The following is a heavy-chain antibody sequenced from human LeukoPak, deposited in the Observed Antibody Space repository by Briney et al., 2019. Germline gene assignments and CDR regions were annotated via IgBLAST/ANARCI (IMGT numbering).Heavy chain of an antibody. CDR1: GGSFNTYY. D-gene: IGHD3-10*01. CDR3: ARDSGTTGEVKFDP. V-gene: IGHV4-34*01. Sequence: PSETLSLTCAVYGGSFNTYYWSWIRQPPGKGLEWIAEIYHDGNANYNPPLKSRVTISVDTSNNHFSLTLNSVTAADTAVYYCARDSGTTGEVKFDPWGQGTLVAVSS. J-gene: IGHJ5*02. CDR2: IYHDGNA.